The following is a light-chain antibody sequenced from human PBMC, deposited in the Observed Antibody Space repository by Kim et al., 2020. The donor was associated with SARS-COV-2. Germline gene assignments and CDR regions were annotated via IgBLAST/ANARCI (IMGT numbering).Light chain of an antibody. V-gene: IGKV2-30*01. J-gene: IGKJ4*01. CDR2: KVS. Sequence: DVVMTQSPLSLPVTLGQPASISCRSSQSLVYSDGNTSLDWLQQRPGQSPRRLIYKVSNRDSGVPDRFSGSASGTNFTLKISRVEAEDVGVYYCLQRSHWAVGGGTKVDIK. CDR3: LQRSHWA. CDR1: QSLVYSDGNTS.